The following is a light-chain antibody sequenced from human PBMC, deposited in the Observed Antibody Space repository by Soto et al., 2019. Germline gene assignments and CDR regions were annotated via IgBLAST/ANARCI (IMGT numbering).Light chain of an antibody. CDR1: QSVSRH. V-gene: IGKV3-15*01. Sequence: EIVMTQSPATLSVSPGERATLSCRASQSVSRHLAWYQQKPGQAPRLLIYEASTRATGIPARFSGSGSGTEFILTISSLQSEDFAVYYCQQYNKWPLTFGGGTKVEVK. J-gene: IGKJ4*01. CDR2: EAS. CDR3: QQYNKWPLT.